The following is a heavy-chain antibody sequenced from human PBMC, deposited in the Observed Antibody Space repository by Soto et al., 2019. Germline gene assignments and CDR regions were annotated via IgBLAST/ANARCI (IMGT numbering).Heavy chain of an antibody. J-gene: IGHJ5*02. CDR2: VYYSGST. V-gene: IGHV4-61*01. Sequence: SETLSLTCSVSGGSVSNKTYYWSWIRQPPGKRLGWIGYVYYSGSTNYNPSLKSRVTISVDTSKNQFSLKLSSVTAADTAVYYCARIYYGSGSYYRRGWFAPWGQGTLVTVSS. CDR3: ARIYYGSGSYYRRGWFAP. D-gene: IGHD3-10*01. CDR1: GGSVSNKTYY.